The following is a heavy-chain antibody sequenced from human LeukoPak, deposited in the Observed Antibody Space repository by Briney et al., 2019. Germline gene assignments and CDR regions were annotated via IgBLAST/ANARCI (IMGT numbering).Heavy chain of an antibody. Sequence: GGALRLSCAAPGFTFSSYWMHWVRQAPGKGLVWVSRINRVGSSTSYADSVKGRFTISRDNAKNTLYLQMNSLRAEDTAVYYCARDWGSSCLDVWGKGTTVTVSS. CDR1: GFTFSSYW. CDR2: INRVGSST. V-gene: IGHV3-74*01. J-gene: IGHJ6*04. D-gene: IGHD6-13*01. CDR3: ARDWGSSCLDV.